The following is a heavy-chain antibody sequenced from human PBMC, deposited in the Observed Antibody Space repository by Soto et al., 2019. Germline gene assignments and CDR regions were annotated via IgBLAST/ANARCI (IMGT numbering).Heavy chain of an antibody. CDR1: GVIFSSYA. CDR2: IISGGGTT. J-gene: IGHJ4*02. V-gene: IGHV3-23*01. D-gene: IGHD6-13*01. Sequence: GESLKISCAASGVIFSSYAMSWVRQAPGKGLEWVSGIISGGGTTDYADSVKGRFTISRDNSKNTLYLQMNSLRAEDTAVYYCAKDLWYASGWYYFDHWGLGTLVTVSS. CDR3: AKDLWYASGWYYFDH.